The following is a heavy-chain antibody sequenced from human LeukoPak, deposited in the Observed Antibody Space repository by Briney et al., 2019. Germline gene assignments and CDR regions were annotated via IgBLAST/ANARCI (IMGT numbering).Heavy chain of an antibody. J-gene: IGHJ2*01. CDR1: GGSFSGYY. D-gene: IGHD5-24*01. CDR3: AQLRRYFDL. CDR2: INHSGSN. V-gene: IGHV4-34*01. Sequence: SQSLSLTCAVYGGSFSGYYWRSIRQPPGKGLEWIGEINHSGSNNYNPSLKSRVTISVDTSKNQFSLKRSSVTAADTAVYYCAQLRRYFDLWGRGTLVTVSS.